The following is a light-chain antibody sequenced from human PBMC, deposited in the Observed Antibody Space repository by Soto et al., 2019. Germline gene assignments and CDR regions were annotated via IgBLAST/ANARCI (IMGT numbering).Light chain of an antibody. CDR1: QGISSY. CDR2: AAS. Sequence: IQLTQSPSSLSASVGDRVTITCRASQGISSYLAWYQQKPGKAPKLLIYAASTLQSGVPSRFSGSGSGTDFTLTISSLQPEYFANYYCQQLNSYPLTFGGGTKVEIK. CDR3: QQLNSYPLT. V-gene: IGKV1-9*01. J-gene: IGKJ4*01.